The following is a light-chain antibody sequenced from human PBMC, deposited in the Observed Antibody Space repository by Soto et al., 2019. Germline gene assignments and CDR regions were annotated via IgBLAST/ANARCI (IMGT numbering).Light chain of an antibody. CDR3: SSFTSSSTFV. Sequence: QSALAQPASVSGSRGQSITISCTGTSSDVGRYNYVSWFQQHPGKVPKLIIYDVSNWPSGVSDRFSGSKSSNTASLTISGLQPEDEADYYCSSFTSSSTFVFGTGTKVTVL. CDR2: DVS. CDR1: SSDVGRYNY. J-gene: IGLJ1*01. V-gene: IGLV2-14*03.